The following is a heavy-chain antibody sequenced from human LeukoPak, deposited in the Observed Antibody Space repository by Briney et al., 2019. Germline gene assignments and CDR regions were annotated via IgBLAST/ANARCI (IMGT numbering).Heavy chain of an antibody. CDR1: GDSISSYC. J-gene: IGHJ4*02. CDR2: IYTSGTT. Sequence: SETLPLTCTVSGDSISSYCLTWIRQPAGKGLEWIGRIYTSGTTNYNPSLESRLTMSLDTSKNQFSLIMRSVTAADTAVYYCARETSSTSGRVFDYWGQGALVTVSS. CDR3: ARETSSTSGRVFDY. D-gene: IGHD2-2*01. V-gene: IGHV4-4*07.